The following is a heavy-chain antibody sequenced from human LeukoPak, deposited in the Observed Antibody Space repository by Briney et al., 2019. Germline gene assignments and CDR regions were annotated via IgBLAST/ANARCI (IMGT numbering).Heavy chain of an antibody. V-gene: IGHV4-34*01. Sequence: SETLSLTCAVYGGSMIGHYWTWIRQPPGKRLEWIGEIHHSGGTNSNPSLKNRLTMSIDMSKNQFSLKLKSVTAADTAVYYCASATASGSGRAYDHWAQGNLVPVSS. J-gene: IGHJ4*02. CDR2: IHHSGGT. CDR3: ASATASGSGRAYDH. D-gene: IGHD3-10*01. CDR1: GGSMIGHY.